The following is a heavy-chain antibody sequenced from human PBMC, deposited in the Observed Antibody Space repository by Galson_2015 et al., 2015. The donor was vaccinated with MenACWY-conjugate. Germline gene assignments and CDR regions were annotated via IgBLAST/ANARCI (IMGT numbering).Heavy chain of an antibody. CDR1: GGSLNAASYF. D-gene: IGHD3-3*01. V-gene: IGHV4-39*07. J-gene: IGHJ1*01. Sequence: ETLSLTCTVSGGSLNAASYFWGWVRQTPGKGLEWLGNVYFSGSPSYNPSLQSRVTIWADRSKNLLSLQIISVTGADTAVYYCVRGWSGTHPFHRWGQGTLVTVSS. CDR3: VRGWSGTHPFHR. CDR2: VYFSGSP.